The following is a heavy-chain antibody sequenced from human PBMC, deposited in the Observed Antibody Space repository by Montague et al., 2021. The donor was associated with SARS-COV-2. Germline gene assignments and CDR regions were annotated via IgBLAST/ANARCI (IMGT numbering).Heavy chain of an antibody. J-gene: IGHJ5*02. CDR2: IRQDGSDK. CDR3: TRDRDYGDYLNWFNP. Sequence: SLRLSCAASGFNIVSYWMSWVHQAPGKGLEWVANIRQDGSDKYYLDSVRGRFTISRDNAKDSLYLQMNSLRAADTGVYYCTRDRDYGDYLNWFNPWGQGTLVTVSS. CDR1: GFNIVSYW. D-gene: IGHD4-17*01. V-gene: IGHV3-7*01.